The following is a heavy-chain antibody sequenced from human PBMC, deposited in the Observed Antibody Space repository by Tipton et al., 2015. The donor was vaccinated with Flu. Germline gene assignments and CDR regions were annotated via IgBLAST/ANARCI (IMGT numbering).Heavy chain of an antibody. Sequence: QVQLVQSGAEVKKPGASVKVSCKASGYTFTSYYMHWVRQAPGQGLEWMGIINPSGGSTSYAQKFQGRVTMTRDTSTSTVYMELSSLRSEDTAVYYRARARGRDAFDIWGQGTMVTVSS. J-gene: IGHJ3*02. V-gene: IGHV1-46*01. CDR3: ARARGRDAFDI. CDR1: GYTFTSYY. CDR2: INPSGGST. D-gene: IGHD2-15*01.